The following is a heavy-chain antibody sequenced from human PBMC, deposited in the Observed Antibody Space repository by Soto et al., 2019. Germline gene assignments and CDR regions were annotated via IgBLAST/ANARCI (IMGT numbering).Heavy chain of an antibody. CDR2: TAPMFRQT. J-gene: IGHJ5*02. Sequence: DQLVQSGAVVKKPGSSVVVSCKASGITVGGFIISWVRQAPGQGLEWMGKTAPMFRQTFYARQFEGRLTITADTSANTVYMARNDLGFEDTAVYYCTTRGPWGQGTQVSVS. D-gene: IGHD5-12*01. CDR3: TTRGP. V-gene: IGHV1-69*02. CDR1: GITVGGFI.